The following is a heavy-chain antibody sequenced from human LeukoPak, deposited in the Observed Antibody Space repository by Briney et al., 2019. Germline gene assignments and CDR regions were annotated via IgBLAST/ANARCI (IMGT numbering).Heavy chain of an antibody. D-gene: IGHD6-6*01. V-gene: IGHV3-66*01. Sequence: GGSLRLSCAASGFTVSSDYITWVRQAPGKGLEWVSVVYSGGETYYAESVKGRFTVSRDNSKNTVYLQMNSLRAEDTAVYFCARGGVAARPSDSWGQGTLVTVSS. J-gene: IGHJ4*02. CDR3: ARGGVAARPSDS. CDR1: GFTVSSDY. CDR2: VYSGGET.